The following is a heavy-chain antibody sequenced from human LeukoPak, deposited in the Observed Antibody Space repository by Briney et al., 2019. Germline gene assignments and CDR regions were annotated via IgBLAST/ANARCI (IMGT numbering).Heavy chain of an antibody. Sequence: PGGSLRLSCAASGFTFSSYWMSWVRQAPGKGLEWVANIKQDGSEKYYVDSVKGRFTISRDNAKNSLYLQMNSLRAEDTAVYYCARETPQARELDPYNWFDPWGQGSLVTVSS. CDR1: GFTFSSYW. D-gene: IGHD2-2*03. CDR3: ARETPQARELDPYNWFDP. CDR2: IKQDGSEK. J-gene: IGHJ5*02. V-gene: IGHV3-7*03.